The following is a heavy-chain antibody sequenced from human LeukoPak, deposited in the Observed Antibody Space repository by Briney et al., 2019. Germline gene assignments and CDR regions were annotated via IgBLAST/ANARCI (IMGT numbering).Heavy chain of an antibody. CDR1: GFTFGNAW. Sequence: GGSLRLSCAASGFTFGNAWMSWVRQAPGKGLEWVGRIKSKTDGGTTDYAAPVKGRFTISRDDSKNTLYLQMNSLKTEDTAVYYCTTEWELLAIDYWGQGTLVTVSS. CDR3: TTEWELLAIDY. V-gene: IGHV3-15*01. CDR2: IKSKTDGGTT. J-gene: IGHJ4*02. D-gene: IGHD1-26*01.